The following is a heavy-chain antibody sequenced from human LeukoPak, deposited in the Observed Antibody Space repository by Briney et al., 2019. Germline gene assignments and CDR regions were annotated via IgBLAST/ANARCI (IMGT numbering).Heavy chain of an antibody. Sequence: PSETLSLTCTVSGGSISSYYRSWIRQPPGKGLEWIGYIYYSGSTNYNPSLKSRVTISVDTSKNQFSLKLSSVTAADTAVYYCARAQGHYDFWSGYYARYYFDYWGQGTLVTVSS. V-gene: IGHV4-59*01. D-gene: IGHD3-3*01. CDR3: ARAQGHYDFWSGYYARYYFDY. CDR1: GGSISSYY. CDR2: IYYSGST. J-gene: IGHJ4*02.